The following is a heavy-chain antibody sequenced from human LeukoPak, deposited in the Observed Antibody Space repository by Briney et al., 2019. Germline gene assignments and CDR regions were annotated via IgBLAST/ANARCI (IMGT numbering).Heavy chain of an antibody. CDR2: IWYDGSNK. V-gene: IGHV3-33*08. CDR1: GFTFSSYG. Sequence: GGSLRLSCAAPGFTFSSYGMHWVRQAPGKGLEWVAVIWYDGSNKYYADSVKGRFTISRDNSKNTLYLQMNSLRAEDTAVYYCARVYGSGSPFDYWGQGTLVTVSS. CDR3: ARVYGSGSPFDY. D-gene: IGHD3-10*01. J-gene: IGHJ4*02.